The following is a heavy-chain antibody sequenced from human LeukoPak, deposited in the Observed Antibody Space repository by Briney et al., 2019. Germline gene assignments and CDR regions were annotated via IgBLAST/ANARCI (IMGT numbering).Heavy chain of an antibody. Sequence: KPGGSLRLSCAASGFTFSSYSMNWVRQAPGKGLEWVSSISSSSSYIYYADSVKGRFTISRDNAKNSLYLQMNSLRAEDTAVYYCARDLSPRIAVAGNYFEYWGQGTLVTVSS. D-gene: IGHD6-19*01. CDR3: ARDLSPRIAVAGNYFEY. CDR2: ISSSSSYI. V-gene: IGHV3-21*01. J-gene: IGHJ4*02. CDR1: GFTFSSYS.